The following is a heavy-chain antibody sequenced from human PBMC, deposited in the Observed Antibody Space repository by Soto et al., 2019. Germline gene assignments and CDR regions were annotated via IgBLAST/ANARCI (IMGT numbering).Heavy chain of an antibody. V-gene: IGHV4-59*08. CDR2: IYDSGST. CDR3: VRHAQWIIRAY. D-gene: IGHD5-12*01. J-gene: IGHJ4*02. Sequence: PSETLSLTCTVSGGSISSSYWSWIRQPPGKGLEWIGYIYDSGSTYYNSSLKSRLTLFVDTSKNQFSLKLSSVTAADTAVYYCVRHAQWIIRAYWGQGSLVTVSS. CDR1: GGSISSSY.